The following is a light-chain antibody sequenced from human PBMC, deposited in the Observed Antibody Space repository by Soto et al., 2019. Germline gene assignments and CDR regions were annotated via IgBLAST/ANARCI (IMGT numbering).Light chain of an antibody. CDR3: HHYDSSPPYT. CDR1: RSFSSSY. J-gene: IGKJ2*01. V-gene: IGKV3-20*01. CDR2: AAS. Sequence: EIVLTQYPGTLSLSPGERATLSCRASRSFSSSYLAWYQHKVGQAPRLLIYAASTRATGIPDRFSGSGSATDFTLTISRLEPEDSAVYYCHHYDSSPPYTFGQGTKLEIK.